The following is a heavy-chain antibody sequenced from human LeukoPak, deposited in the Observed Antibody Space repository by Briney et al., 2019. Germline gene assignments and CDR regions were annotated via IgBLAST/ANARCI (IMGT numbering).Heavy chain of an antibody. CDR3: ARAPRVIGYFDY. CDR2: IYYSGST. Sequence: PSETLSLTCTVSGGSISSYYWSWIRQPPGKGLEWIGYIYYSGSTNYNPSLKSRVTISVDTSKNQFSLKLSSVTAADTAVYYCARAPRVIGYFDYGGQGTLATFS. CDR1: GGSISSYY. D-gene: IGHD2-21*01. V-gene: IGHV4-59*01. J-gene: IGHJ4*02.